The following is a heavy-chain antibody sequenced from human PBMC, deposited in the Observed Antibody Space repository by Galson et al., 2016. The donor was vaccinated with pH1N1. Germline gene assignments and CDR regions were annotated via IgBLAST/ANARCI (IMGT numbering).Heavy chain of an antibody. CDR1: GLTFRNYG. V-gene: IGHV3-23*01. CDR2: ITFTGGST. CDR3: AKARATGIVNTGDFDY. J-gene: IGHJ4*02. D-gene: IGHD1-14*01. Sequence: SLRLSCAASGLTFRNYGMSWVRQAPGKGLEWVSAITFTGGSTYYADDVKGRFTISRDTSKNTLYLQMNSLRVVDTAVYYCAKARATGIVNTGDFDYWGQGTLVTVSS.